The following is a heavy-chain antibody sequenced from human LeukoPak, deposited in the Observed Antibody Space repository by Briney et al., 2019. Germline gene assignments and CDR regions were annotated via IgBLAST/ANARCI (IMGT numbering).Heavy chain of an antibody. CDR2: ISAHNGNT. V-gene: IGHV1-18*01. D-gene: IGHD6-13*01. Sequence: GASVKVSCKASGYTFSSYGISRVRQAPGQGLEWMGWISAHNGNTNYAQKLQGRVTMTTDTSTSTAYMELRSLRSDDTAVYYCARGLSSSHEGIFDYWGQGTLVTVSS. J-gene: IGHJ4*02. CDR1: GYTFSSYG. CDR3: ARGLSSSHEGIFDY.